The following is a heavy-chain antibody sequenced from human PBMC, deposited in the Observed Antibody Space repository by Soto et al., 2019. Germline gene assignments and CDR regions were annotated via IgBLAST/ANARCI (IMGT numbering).Heavy chain of an antibody. CDR1: GFTFSSYA. CDR3: VRETYGVASDYGLDY. V-gene: IGHV3-30-3*01. D-gene: IGHD3-16*01. J-gene: IGHJ6*02. CDR2: ISYDGNNK. Sequence: QVQLVESGGGVVQPGRSLRLSCAASGFTFSSYAMHWVRQAPGKGLEWVAVISYDGNNKYYADSVKGRFTMSRDNSKNALYRHMNTLRAADTAVYYCVRETYGVASDYGLDYYSQGTRLTVSS.